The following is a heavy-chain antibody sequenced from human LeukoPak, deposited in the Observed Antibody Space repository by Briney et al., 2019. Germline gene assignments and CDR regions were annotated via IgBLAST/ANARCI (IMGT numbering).Heavy chain of an antibody. D-gene: IGHD4-17*01. V-gene: IGHV4-4*07. Sequence: WETLSLTCTASGVSISSYYWSWIRQPAGKGLEWVGRIYTSGSTNYNPSLKSRVTMSVDTSKNPFSLKLSSVTAADTAVYYCARMTNDYGDYGPNYYYMDVWGKGTTVTISS. J-gene: IGHJ6*03. CDR3: ARMTNDYGDYGPNYYYMDV. CDR1: GVSISSYY. CDR2: IYTSGST.